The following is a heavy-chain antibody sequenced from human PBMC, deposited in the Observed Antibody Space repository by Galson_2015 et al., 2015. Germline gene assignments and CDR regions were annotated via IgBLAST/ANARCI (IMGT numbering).Heavy chain of an antibody. V-gene: IGHV5-51*01. CDR3: ARHGLVTDSDNDSGGFDY. CDR1: GYSFTNYW. D-gene: IGHD3/OR15-3a*01. CDR2: IYPGDSDT. J-gene: IGHJ4*01. Sequence: QSGAEVKKPGESLKISCKGSGYSFTNYWIGWVRQMPGKGLEWMGIIYPGDSDTRYSPSFLGPVTISADKSIGAAYLQWSSLKASDDARYYGARHGLVTDSDNDSGGFDYCGHGSLVTVSS.